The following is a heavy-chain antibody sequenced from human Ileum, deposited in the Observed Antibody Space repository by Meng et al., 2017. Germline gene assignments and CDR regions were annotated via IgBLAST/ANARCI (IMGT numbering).Heavy chain of an antibody. D-gene: IGHD6-13*01. V-gene: IGHV3-30*02. J-gene: IGHJ4*02. CDR1: GFTFRNYD. CDR2: VRPDGSTK. Sequence: GGSLRLSCAASGFTFRNYDMHWVRQAPGKALEWVAIVRPDGSTKHYADSVKGRFTISRDNSENTLYLNMDSLRAEDTAVYYCAKDLGSSSWHSFDYWGQGTLVTVSS. CDR3: AKDLGSSSWHSFDY.